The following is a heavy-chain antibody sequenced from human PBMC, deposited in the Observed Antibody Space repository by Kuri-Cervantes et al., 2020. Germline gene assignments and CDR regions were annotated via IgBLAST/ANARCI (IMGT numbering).Heavy chain of an antibody. V-gene: IGHV3-30-3*01. CDR2: ISYDGSNK. Sequence: GGSLRLSCAASGFTFSSYAMHWVRQAPGKGLEWVAVISYDGSNKYYADSVKGRFTISRDNSKNTLYLQMNSLRAEDTAVYYCAKDGQWLALVVERAGGMDVWGQGTTVTVSS. CDR1: GFTFSSYA. D-gene: IGHD6-19*01. J-gene: IGHJ6*02. CDR3: AKDGQWLALVVERAGGMDV.